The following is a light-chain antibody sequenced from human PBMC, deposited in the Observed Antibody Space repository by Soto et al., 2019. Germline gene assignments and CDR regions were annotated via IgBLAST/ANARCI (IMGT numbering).Light chain of an antibody. CDR3: SSHTSVNTRV. CDR1: SSDVGSYDY. J-gene: IGLJ1*01. V-gene: IGLV2-14*01. CDR2: EVT. Sequence: SALAQPASVYRSPRQSSAIFNTDTSSDVGSYDYVSWYQQHPDKAPKLMIYEVTQRPSGVSNRFSGSKSGNTASLTISGLQAEDEADYYCSSHTSVNTRVFGTGTKVTVL.